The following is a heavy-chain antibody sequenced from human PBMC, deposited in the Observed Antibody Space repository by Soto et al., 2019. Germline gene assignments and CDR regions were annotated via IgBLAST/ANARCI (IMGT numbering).Heavy chain of an antibody. CDR3: ARVIPGAGAWCDP. V-gene: IGHV1-18*01. J-gene: IGHJ5*02. CDR2: ISAYTDDP. D-gene: IGHD2-2*01. Sequence: ASVKVSCKASGNTFTNFGVTWVRQAPGQGLGWMGWISAYTDDPNYAQKFQGRVTMTIDTSTSTAYLDLRSLTSDDTAVYYCARVIPGAGAWCDPWGQGTLVTVSS. CDR1: GNTFTNFG.